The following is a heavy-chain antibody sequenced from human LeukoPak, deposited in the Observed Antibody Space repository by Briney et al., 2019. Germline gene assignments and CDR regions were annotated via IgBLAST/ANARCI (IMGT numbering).Heavy chain of an antibody. V-gene: IGHV4-39*07. CDR1: GGSISSSSYY. J-gene: IGHJ6*02. CDR3: ARDLSIAAAGEDGMDV. D-gene: IGHD6-13*01. CDR2: IYYSGST. Sequence: SETLSLTCTVSGGSISSSSYYWGWIRQPPGKGLEWIGSIYYSGSTYYNPSLKSRVTISVDTSKNQFSLKLSSVTAADTAVYYCARDLSIAAAGEDGMDVWGQGTTVTVSS.